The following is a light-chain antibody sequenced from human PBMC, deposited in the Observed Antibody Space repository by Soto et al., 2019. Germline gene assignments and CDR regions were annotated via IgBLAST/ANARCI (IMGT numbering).Light chain of an antibody. V-gene: IGKV1-27*01. CDR2: AAS. CDR1: QGIKKY. Sequence: DIQMNQSPSSLSASLRDRVTITCRASQGIKKYVAWYQQKPGKVPKLLIYAASSLQSGVPSRFSGSGSGTDFTLTISSLQPEDVETYYCQQYDTVPWAFGQGNKVYIK. J-gene: IGKJ1*01. CDR3: QQYDTVPWA.